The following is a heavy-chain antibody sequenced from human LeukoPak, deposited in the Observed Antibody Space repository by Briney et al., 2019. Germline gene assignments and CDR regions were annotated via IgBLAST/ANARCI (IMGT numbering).Heavy chain of an antibody. D-gene: IGHD4-23*01. J-gene: IGHJ4*02. CDR1: GGSISSSNYY. CDR3: AGPGGRIAWPFDN. Sequence: SETLSLTCTVSGGSISSSNYYWGWIRQPPGKGLEWIGSIYSVGSTYYNPSLKSRVTISVDTSKNQFSLKLNSVTAADTAVYYCAGPGGRIAWPFDNWGQGTLVTVSS. CDR2: IYSVGST. V-gene: IGHV4-39*01.